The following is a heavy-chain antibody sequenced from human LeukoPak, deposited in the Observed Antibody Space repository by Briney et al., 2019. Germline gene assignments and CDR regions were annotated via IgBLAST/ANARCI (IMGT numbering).Heavy chain of an antibody. Sequence: GGSLRLSCAASGFTFSSYGMHWVRQAPGKGLEWVAVIWYDGSNKYYADSVKGRFTISRDNSKNTLYLQMNSLRAEDTAVYYCARDSSGYRSPFDYWVQGTLVTVSS. CDR2: IWYDGSNK. V-gene: IGHV3-33*01. CDR1: GFTFSSYG. D-gene: IGHD3-22*01. J-gene: IGHJ4*02. CDR3: ARDSSGYRSPFDY.